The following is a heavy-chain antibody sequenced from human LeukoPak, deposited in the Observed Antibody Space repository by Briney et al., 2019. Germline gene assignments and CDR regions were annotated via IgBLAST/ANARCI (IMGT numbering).Heavy chain of an antibody. Sequence: GGSLRLSCAASGFTFSNSAMSWVRQAPGKGLEWVSAISGSGDYTYYADSVKGRFTISRDNPRNTLYLQMNSLGAEDTAVYYCTKSPYARAWYIGSDIWGQGTMVTVSS. CDR1: GFTFSNSA. CDR2: ISGSGDYT. D-gene: IGHD6-13*01. CDR3: TKSPYARAWYIGSDI. V-gene: IGHV3-23*01. J-gene: IGHJ3*02.